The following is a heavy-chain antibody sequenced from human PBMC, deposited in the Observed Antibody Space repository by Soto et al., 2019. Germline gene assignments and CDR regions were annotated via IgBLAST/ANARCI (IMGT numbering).Heavy chain of an antibody. CDR3: AREHSSSWYD. CDR2: IYYSGST. CDR1: GGSISSYY. J-gene: IGHJ4*02. Sequence: PSETLSLTCTVSGGSISSYYWSWIRQPPGKGLEWVGYIYYSGSTNYNPSLKSRVTISVDTSKNQFSLKLSSVTAADTAVYYCAREHSSSWYDWGQGTLVTVSS. V-gene: IGHV4-59*01. D-gene: IGHD6-13*01.